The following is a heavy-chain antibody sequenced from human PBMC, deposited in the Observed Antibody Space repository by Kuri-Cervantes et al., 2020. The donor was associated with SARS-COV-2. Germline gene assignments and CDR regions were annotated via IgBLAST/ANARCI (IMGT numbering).Heavy chain of an antibody. Sequence: GGSLRLSCAASGFTFTSYAIHWVRQAPGKGLEWVAVISDDGSNKYYADSVKGRFTISRDNAKNSLYLQMNSLRAEDTALYYCAKDIIAAAGMTIDYWGQGTLVTVSS. CDR1: GFTFTSYA. CDR2: ISDDGSNK. CDR3: AKDIIAAAGMTIDY. J-gene: IGHJ4*02. D-gene: IGHD6-13*01. V-gene: IGHV3-30-3*01.